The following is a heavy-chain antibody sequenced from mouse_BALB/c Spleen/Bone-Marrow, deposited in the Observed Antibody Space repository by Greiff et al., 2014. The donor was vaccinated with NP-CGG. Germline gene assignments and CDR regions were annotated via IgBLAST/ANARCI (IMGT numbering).Heavy chain of an antibody. CDR3: SRDRNYDMNWCFDV. CDR1: GFTFTDYY. J-gene: IGHJ1*01. D-gene: IGHD1-1*01. V-gene: IGHV7-3*02. Sequence: EVKLVESGGGLVQPGGSLRLSCATSGFTFTDYYMSWVRQPPGKALEWLGFIRNKANGYTTEYSASVKGRFTIPRDNSHSIPYLQMNILRTEDSATYYCSRDRNYDMNWCFDVWGAGTTVTVSS. CDR2: IRNKANGYTT.